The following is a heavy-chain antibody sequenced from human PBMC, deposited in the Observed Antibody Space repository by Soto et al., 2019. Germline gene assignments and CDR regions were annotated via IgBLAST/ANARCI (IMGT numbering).Heavy chain of an antibody. V-gene: IGHV3-21*01. D-gene: IGHD1-7*01. CDR3: AREDWNYAWFDP. CDR2: ISSSSSYI. Sequence: EVQLVESGGGLVKPGGSLRLSCAASGFTFSSYSMNWVRQAPGKWLEWVSSISSSSSYIYYADSVKGRFTTSRDNAKNSLYLQMNSLRAEDTAVYYCAREDWNYAWFDPWGQGTLVTVSS. CDR1: GFTFSSYS. J-gene: IGHJ5*02.